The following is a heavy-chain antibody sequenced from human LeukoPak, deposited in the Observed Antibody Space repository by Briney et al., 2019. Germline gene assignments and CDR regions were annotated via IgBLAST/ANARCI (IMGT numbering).Heavy chain of an antibody. CDR1: GASISGYY. Sequence: SETLSLTCTVSGASISGYYWSWIRQPPGKGLEWIGEINHSGSTNYNPSLKSRVTISVDTSKNQFSLKLSSVTAADTAVYYCARRVPNGPGGSNWFDPWGQGTLVTVSS. CDR3: ARRVPNGPGGSNWFDP. V-gene: IGHV4-34*01. CDR2: INHSGST. D-gene: IGHD3-16*01. J-gene: IGHJ5*02.